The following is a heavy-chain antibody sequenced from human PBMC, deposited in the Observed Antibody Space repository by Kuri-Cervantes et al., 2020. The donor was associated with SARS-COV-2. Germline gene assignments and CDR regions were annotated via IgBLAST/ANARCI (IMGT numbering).Heavy chain of an antibody. J-gene: IGHJ4*02. CDR1: GYTLTELS. CDR2: SDPEDGET. V-gene: IGHV1-24*01. Sequence: ASVKVSCKVSGYTLTELSMHWVRQAPGKGLEWMGGSDPEDGETIYAQKFQGRVTMTTDTSTSTAYMELRSLRSFDTAVYYCARSHTLYGGNSSPWDYWGQGTLVTVSS. D-gene: IGHD4-23*01. CDR3: ARSHTLYGGNSSPWDY.